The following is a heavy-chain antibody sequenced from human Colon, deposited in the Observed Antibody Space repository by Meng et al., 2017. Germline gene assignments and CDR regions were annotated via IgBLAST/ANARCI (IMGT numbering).Heavy chain of an antibody. Sequence: QVHRVQSGAEVKKPGASVTVSCKASGYTLYIHWVRLRPGEGLEWMGRINPLTGDTKSAQSFQGRVTMTRDTSTTTFSMDLRSLTTDDSAIYFCARESADGGSFDLWGQGTLVTVSS. CDR3: ARESADGGSFDL. D-gene: IGHD2-15*01. CDR1: GYTLY. CDR2: INPLTGDT. J-gene: IGHJ4*02. V-gene: IGHV1-2*06.